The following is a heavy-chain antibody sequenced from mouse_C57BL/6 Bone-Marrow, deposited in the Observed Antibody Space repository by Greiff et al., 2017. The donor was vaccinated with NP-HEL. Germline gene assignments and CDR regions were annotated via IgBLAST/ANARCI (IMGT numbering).Heavy chain of an antibody. CDR2: ISSGSSNI. CDR3: ARAYYSNRAWFAY. D-gene: IGHD2-5*01. J-gene: IGHJ3*01. V-gene: IGHV5-17*01. CDR1: GFTFSDYG. Sequence: EVMLVESGGGLVKPGGSLKLSCEASGFTFSDYGMHWVRQAPEKGLEWVAYISSGSSNIYYADTVKGRFTISRDNAKNTLFLQMTILSSDDTAMYYCARAYYSNRAWFAYWGQGTLVTVSA.